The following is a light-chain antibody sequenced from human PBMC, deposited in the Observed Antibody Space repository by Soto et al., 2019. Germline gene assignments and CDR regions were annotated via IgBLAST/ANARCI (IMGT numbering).Light chain of an antibody. V-gene: IGLV2-14*01. CDR1: SSDVGGSIY. Sequence: QSALTQPASVSGSPGQSITISCTGTSSDVGGSIYVSWYQQHPGIAPKLMISEVSNRPSGVSNRFSGSKSGNTASLTISGLQAEGEADYFCGSFSHTSTLYVFGTGTKVTVL. CDR2: EVS. CDR3: GSFSHTSTLYV. J-gene: IGLJ1*01.